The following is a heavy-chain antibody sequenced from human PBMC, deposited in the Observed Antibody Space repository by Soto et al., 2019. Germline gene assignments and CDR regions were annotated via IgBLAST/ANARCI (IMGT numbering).Heavy chain of an antibody. D-gene: IGHD5-18*01. CDR1: GGSISSGGYY. V-gene: IGHV4-31*03. CDR3: ARVDTAMAPIDY. Sequence: SETLSLTCTVSGGSISSGGYYWSWIRQHPGEGLEWIGYIYYSGSTYYNPSLKSRVTISVDTSKNQSSLKLSSVTAADTAVYYCARVDTAMAPIDYWGQGTLVTVSS. J-gene: IGHJ4*02. CDR2: IYYSGST.